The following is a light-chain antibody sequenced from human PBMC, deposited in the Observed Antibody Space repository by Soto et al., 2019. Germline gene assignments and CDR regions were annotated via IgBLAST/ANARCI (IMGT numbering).Light chain of an antibody. J-gene: IGKJ5*01. Sequence: IPLTQSPSSLSASVGDRVTITCRASQGISSYLAWYQQXPGKAPKLLIYDASNSETGVPSRFSGSGSGTDFTFTISSLQPEDIATYYCQQYDNLPTFGQGTRLEIK. CDR3: QQYDNLPT. V-gene: IGKV1-33*01. CDR2: DAS. CDR1: QGISSY.